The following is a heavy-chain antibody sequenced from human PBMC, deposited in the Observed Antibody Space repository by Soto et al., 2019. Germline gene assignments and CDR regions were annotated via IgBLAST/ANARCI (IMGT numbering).Heavy chain of an antibody. V-gene: IGHV2-5*02. CDR1: GFSLSSSGVG. CDR2: IYWDDDK. J-gene: IGHJ2*01. D-gene: IGHD3-10*02. Sequence: QITLKESGPTLVKPTQTLTLTCSFSGFSLSSSGVGVGWIRQPPGKALEWLALIYWDDDKRYSPTLKGRLTITKNTPKTQVVLTMINMGPVDTAPYFFVHADYYFVPESCLYYWYFDLWGRGTLVTVSS. CDR3: VHADYYFVPESCLYYWYFDL.